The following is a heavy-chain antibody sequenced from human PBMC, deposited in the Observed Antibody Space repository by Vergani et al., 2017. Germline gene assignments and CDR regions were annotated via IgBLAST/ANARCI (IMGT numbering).Heavy chain of an antibody. Sequence: QVQLVESGGNVVQSGTSLRLSCAASGFRFGSYGMHWVRQSPGKGLEWVAVISNDGGNKYYADSVKGRFTIYKDNTVDMLSLQMNSLRPDDTAVYYCAKGGVDTDMVTDYYGMNVWGQGTAVTVSS. CDR2: ISNDGGNK. CDR1: GFRFGSYG. J-gene: IGHJ6*02. V-gene: IGHV3-30*18. D-gene: IGHD5-18*01. CDR3: AKGGVDTDMVTDYYGMNV.